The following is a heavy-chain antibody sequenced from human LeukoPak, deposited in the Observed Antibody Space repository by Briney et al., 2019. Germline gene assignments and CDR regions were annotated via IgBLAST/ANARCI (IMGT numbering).Heavy chain of an antibody. CDR2: IKSKIDGGTT. J-gene: IGHJ6*02. V-gene: IGHV3-15*01. CDR3: TTESRWEMGVDLGMDI. CDR1: GFTFSNVW. Sequence: GGSLRLSGAVSGFTFSNVWMSWVRQVPGKGLEWVGRIKSKIDGGTTDYAAPVKGRFSISRDDSKNTLYLQMNSLKTEDTAVYFCTTESRWEMGVDLGMDIWGQGTTVIVSS. D-gene: IGHD1-26*01.